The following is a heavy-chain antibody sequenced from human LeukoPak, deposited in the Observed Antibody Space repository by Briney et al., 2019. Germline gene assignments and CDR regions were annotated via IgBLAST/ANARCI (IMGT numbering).Heavy chain of an antibody. J-gene: IGHJ4*02. CDR3: ARDGDYYDSSGYYRGFDY. V-gene: IGHV1-69*13. CDR1: GGTFSSYA. Sequence: EASVKVSCKASGGTFSSYAISWVRQAPGQGLEWMGGIIPIFGTANYAQKFQGRVTITADESTSTAYMELSSLRSEDTAVYYCARDGDYYDSSGYYRGFDYWGQGTLVTVSS. CDR2: IIPIFGTA. D-gene: IGHD3-22*01.